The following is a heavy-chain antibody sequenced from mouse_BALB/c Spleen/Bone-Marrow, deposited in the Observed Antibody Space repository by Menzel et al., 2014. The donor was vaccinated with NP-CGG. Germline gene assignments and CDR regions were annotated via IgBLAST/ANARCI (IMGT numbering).Heavy chain of an antibody. Sequence: VQLQQSGAELVKPGASAKLSCKASGYTFTNYWMHWVKQRPGQGLEWIGEIDPSDSYSNYNQNFKGKATLTVDKSSSTAYMQLTSLTSEDSAVYYCARGVVYYYAMDYWGQGTSVTVSS. V-gene: IGHV1-69*02. CDR1: GYTFTNYW. CDR2: IDPSDSYS. J-gene: IGHJ4*01. CDR3: ARGVVYYYAMDY.